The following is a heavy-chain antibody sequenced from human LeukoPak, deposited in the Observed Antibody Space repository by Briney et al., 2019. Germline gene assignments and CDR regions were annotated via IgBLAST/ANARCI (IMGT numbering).Heavy chain of an antibody. Sequence: SVKVSCKASGGTFSSYAISWVRQAPGQGLEWMGGIIPIFGTANYAQKFQGRVTITADESTSTAYMELSSLRSEDTAVYYCARDRGGYNQNAFVIWGQGTMVTVSS. CDR3: ARDRGGYNQNAFVI. V-gene: IGHV1-69*13. D-gene: IGHD5-24*01. CDR2: IIPIFGTA. J-gene: IGHJ3*02. CDR1: GGTFSSYA.